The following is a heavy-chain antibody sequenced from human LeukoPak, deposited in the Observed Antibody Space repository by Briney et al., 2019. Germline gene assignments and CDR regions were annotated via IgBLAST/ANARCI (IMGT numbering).Heavy chain of an antibody. V-gene: IGHV4-34*01. CDR2: INHSGST. Sequence: SETLSLTCAVYGGSFSGYYWSWIRQPPGKGLEWIGEINHSGSTNYNPSLKSRVTISVDTSKNQFSLKLSSVSAADTAVYYCARTRGYCSSTSCRNFDYWGQGTLVTVSS. J-gene: IGHJ4*02. CDR3: ARTRGYCSSTSCRNFDY. D-gene: IGHD2-2*01. CDR1: GGSFSGYY.